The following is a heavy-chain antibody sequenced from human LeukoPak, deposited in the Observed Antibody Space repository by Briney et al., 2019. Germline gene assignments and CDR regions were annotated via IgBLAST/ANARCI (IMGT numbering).Heavy chain of an antibody. D-gene: IGHD5-24*01. CDR2: IIPIFGTA. V-gene: IGHV1-69*13. CDR1: GGTFSSYA. J-gene: IGHJ4*02. Sequence: SVKVSCKDSGGTFSSYAISWVRQAPGQGLEWMGGIIPIFGTANYAQKFQGRVTITADESTSTAYMGLSSLRSEDTAVYYCARTSREMTTSTGYFDYWGQGTLVTVSS. CDR3: ARTSREMTTSTGYFDY.